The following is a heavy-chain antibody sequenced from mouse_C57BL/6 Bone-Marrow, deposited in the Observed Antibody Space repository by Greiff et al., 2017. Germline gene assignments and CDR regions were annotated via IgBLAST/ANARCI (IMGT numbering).Heavy chain of an antibody. J-gene: IGHJ2*01. CDR3: ARMVTTVVIDY. CDR1: GYTFTSYW. D-gene: IGHD1-1*01. V-gene: IGHV1-61*01. CDR2: IYPSDSET. Sequence: QVQLQQSGAELVRPGSSVKLSCKASGYTFTSYWMDWVKQRPGQGLEWIGNIYPSDSETHYNQKFKDKATLTVDKSSSTAYMQLSSLTSEDSAVYYCARMVTTVVIDYWGQGTTLTVSS.